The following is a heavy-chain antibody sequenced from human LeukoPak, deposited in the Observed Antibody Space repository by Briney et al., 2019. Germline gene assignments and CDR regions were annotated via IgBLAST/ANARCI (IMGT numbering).Heavy chain of an antibody. D-gene: IGHD4-23*01. CDR2: IRYHGSDK. CDR1: GFTFSGSG. V-gene: IGHV3-30*02. Sequence: PGESLRLSCAASGFTFSGSGMHWVRQAPGKGLEWVAFIRYHGSDKFYADSVKGRFTISRDNSKNTLYLQMNSLRVDDTAVYYCAKSLDYGGNRARLDFWGQGTLVTVSS. J-gene: IGHJ4*02. CDR3: AKSLDYGGNRARLDF.